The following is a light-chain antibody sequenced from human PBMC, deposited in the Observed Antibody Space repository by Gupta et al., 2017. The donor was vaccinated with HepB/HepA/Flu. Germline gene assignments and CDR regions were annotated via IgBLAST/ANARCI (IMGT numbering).Light chain of an antibody. CDR2: ESN. J-gene: IGLJ2*01. CDR1: SSNIGNNY. Sequence: SVLTPPPSLSAAPGQQVTISCSGSSSNIGNNYVACYQQGPGAAPQILIYESNKRPSGMPDRFSGAKSGTSATLGITGLQTGDEADYYCATWDNSREGVVFGGGTELTVL. CDR3: ATWDNSREGVV. V-gene: IGLV1-51*02.